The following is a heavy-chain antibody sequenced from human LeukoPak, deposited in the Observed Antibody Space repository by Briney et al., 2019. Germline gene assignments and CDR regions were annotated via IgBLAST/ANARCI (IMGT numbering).Heavy chain of an antibody. CDR3: ARQRGYGSGSYRYFFDY. CDR2: INHSGST. D-gene: IGHD3-10*01. Sequence: PSETLSLTCAVYGGSFSGYYWSWIRQPPGKGLEWIGEINHSGSTNYNPSLKSRVTISVDTSKNQFSLKLGSVTAADTAVYYCARQRGYGSGSYRYFFDYWGQGTLVTVSS. V-gene: IGHV4-34*01. CDR1: GGSFSGYY. J-gene: IGHJ4*02.